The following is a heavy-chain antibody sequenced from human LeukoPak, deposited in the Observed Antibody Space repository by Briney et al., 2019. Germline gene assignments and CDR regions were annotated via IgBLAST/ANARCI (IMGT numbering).Heavy chain of an antibody. V-gene: IGHV1-2*02. CDR3: ARTDIVVVVAIPGFDY. CDR1: GYTFTDYY. CDR2: INPNSGGT. Sequence: ASVKVSYGASGYTFTDYYMHWVRQAPGQGLEWMGWINPNSGGTNYAQKFQGRVTMTRDTSISTAYMELSRLRSDDTAVYYCARTDIVVVVAIPGFDYWGQGTLVTVSS. J-gene: IGHJ4*02. D-gene: IGHD2-15*01.